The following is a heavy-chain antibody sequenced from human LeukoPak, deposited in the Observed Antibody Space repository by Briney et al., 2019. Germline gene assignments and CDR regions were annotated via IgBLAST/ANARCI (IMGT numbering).Heavy chain of an antibody. J-gene: IGHJ3*02. CDR1: GFTFDDYA. Sequence: GGSLRLSCGASGFTFDDYAMHWVRQAPGKGLEWVSGISWNSGSIGYADSVKGRFTISRDNAKNSLYLQMNSLRAEDMALYYCAKAVAGGPLGAFDIWGQGTMVTVSS. CDR2: ISWNSGSI. V-gene: IGHV3-9*03. CDR3: AKAVAGGPLGAFDI. D-gene: IGHD6-19*01.